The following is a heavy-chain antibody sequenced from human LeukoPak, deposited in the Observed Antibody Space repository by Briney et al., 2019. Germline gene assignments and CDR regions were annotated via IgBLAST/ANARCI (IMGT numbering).Heavy chain of an antibody. CDR2: ISWDGGST. CDR3: AKDSPRLYCSTTSCPIDY. J-gene: IGHJ4*02. CDR1: GFTFSSYA. V-gene: IGHV3-43*02. D-gene: IGHD2-2*01. Sequence: PGGSLRLSCAASGFTFSSYAMSWVRQAPGKGLEWVSLISWDGGSTYYADSVKGRFTISRDNSKNSLYLQMNSLRTEDTALYYCAKDSPRLYCSTTSCPIDYWGQGTLVTVSS.